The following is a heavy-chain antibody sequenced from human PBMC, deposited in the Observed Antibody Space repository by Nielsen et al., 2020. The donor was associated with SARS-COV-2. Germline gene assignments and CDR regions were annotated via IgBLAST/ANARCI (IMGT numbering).Heavy chain of an antibody. CDR2: IRSKAYGGTT. CDR3: AREARITSFGVVINGMDV. J-gene: IGHJ6*02. CDR1: GFTFGDYA. Sequence: GESLKISCTASGFTFGDYAMSWFRQAPGKGLEWVGFIRSKAYGGTTEYAASVKGRFTISRDDSKSIAYLQMNSLRAEDTAVYYCAREARITSFGVVINGMDVWGQGTTVTVSS. V-gene: IGHV3-49*03. D-gene: IGHD3-3*01.